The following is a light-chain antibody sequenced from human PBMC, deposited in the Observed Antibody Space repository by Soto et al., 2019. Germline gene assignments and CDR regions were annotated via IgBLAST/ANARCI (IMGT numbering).Light chain of an antibody. CDR1: SSDVGSYNL. CDR3: SSSAGSSTVV. V-gene: IGLV2-23*02. Sequence: QSALTQPASVSGSPGQSITISCTGTSSDVGSYNLVSWYQQHPGKAPKLMIYEVSKRPSGVSNRFSGSKSGNTASLTISGLAADEEADYYCSSSAGSSTVVFGGGTKLTVL. J-gene: IGLJ2*01. CDR2: EVS.